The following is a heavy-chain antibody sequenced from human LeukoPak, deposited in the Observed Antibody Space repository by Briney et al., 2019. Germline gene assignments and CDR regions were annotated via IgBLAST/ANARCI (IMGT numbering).Heavy chain of an antibody. CDR3: AREIFAGSGSYGY. Sequence: ASVKVPCKASGDTFTSYAMNWVRQAPGQGLEWMGWINTNTGNPTYAQDFTGRFVFSLDTSVSTAYLQISNLKAEDTAVYYCAREIFAGSGSYGYWGQGTLVTVSS. V-gene: IGHV7-4-1*02. D-gene: IGHD3-10*01. CDR1: GDTFTSYA. J-gene: IGHJ4*02. CDR2: INTNTGNP.